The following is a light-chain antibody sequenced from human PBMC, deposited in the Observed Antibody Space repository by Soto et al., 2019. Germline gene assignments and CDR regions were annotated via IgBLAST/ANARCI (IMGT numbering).Light chain of an antibody. V-gene: IGLV1-40*01. Sequence: QSVLTQPPSVSGAPGRRVTISCTGSSSNIGAGYDVHWYQQLPGPAPKPLIYGNSNRPSGVPDRFSGSKSGTSASLAMTGLQAEDEADYDCQSYDSCLSGGVFGGGTKLTVL. J-gene: IGLJ2*01. CDR1: SSNIGAGYD. CDR2: GNS. CDR3: QSYDSCLSGGV.